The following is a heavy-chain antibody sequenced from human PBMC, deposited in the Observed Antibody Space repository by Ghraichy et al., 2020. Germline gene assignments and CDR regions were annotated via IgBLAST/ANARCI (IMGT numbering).Heavy chain of an antibody. CDR3: VRDVPRGDANTAYYWGHFGD. V-gene: IGHV3-30*04. Sequence: GGSLRLSCAASGFTLSNFAMHWVRQAPGKGLEWVAVISYDGNNKFYADSVKGRFIISRDNSKAVLDLQMSSLRTDDTATYYCVRDVPRGDANTAYYWGHFGDWGQGTPVTVSS. D-gene: IGHD3-16*01. CDR1: GFTLSNFA. J-gene: IGHJ4*02. CDR2: ISYDGNNK.